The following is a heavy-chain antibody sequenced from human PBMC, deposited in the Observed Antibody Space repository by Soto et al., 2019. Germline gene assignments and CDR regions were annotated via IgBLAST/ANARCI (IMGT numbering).Heavy chain of an antibody. V-gene: IGHV3-15*01. CDR3: ATGYYGSGSYLVH. CDR2: IKSKTDGGTT. CDR1: GFTFSNAW. Sequence: PGGSLRLSCAASGFTFSNAWMSWVRQAPGKGLEWVGRIKSKTDGGTTDYAAPVKGRFTISRDDSKHTLYLQMNSLKYEDTAVYYCATGYYGSGSYLVHGGQGTPVTVFS. J-gene: IGHJ4*02. D-gene: IGHD3-10*01.